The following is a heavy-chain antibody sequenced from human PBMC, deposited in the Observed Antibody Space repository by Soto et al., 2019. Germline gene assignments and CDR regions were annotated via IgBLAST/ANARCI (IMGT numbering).Heavy chain of an antibody. V-gene: IGHV3-30-3*01. CDR2: IAYDGSNK. Sequence: QVQLVESGGGVVQPGRSLRLSCAASGFSISRSAMHWVRQAPGKGLEWVAVIAYDGSNKLYADSAKGRFTISRDNSKNTLYLDMRSLRAEDTAIYFCARDLQAGDDNVNWFAPWGQGTLVTVSS. CDR3: ARDLQAGDDNVNWFAP. J-gene: IGHJ5*02. D-gene: IGHD1-1*01. CDR1: GFSISRSA.